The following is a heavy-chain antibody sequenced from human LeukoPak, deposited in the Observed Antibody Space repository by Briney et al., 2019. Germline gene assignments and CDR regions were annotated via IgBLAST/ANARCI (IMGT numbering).Heavy chain of an antibody. J-gene: IGHJ4*02. V-gene: IGHV3-30*02. CDR2: IRYDGSNK. CDR1: GFTFSSYG. CDR3: ATEKGVYSNYGPADY. Sequence: TGGSLRLSCAASGFTFSSYGMHWVRQAPGKGLEWVAFIRYDGSNKYYADSVKGRFTISRDNSKNTLYLQMNSLRAEDTAVYYCATEKGVYSNYGPADYWGQGTLVTVSS. D-gene: IGHD4-11*01.